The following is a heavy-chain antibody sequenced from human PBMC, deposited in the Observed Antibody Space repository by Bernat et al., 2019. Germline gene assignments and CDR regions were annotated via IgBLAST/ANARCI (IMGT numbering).Heavy chain of an antibody. V-gene: IGHV3-33*01. CDR2: IWYDGSNK. CDR1: GFTFSSYG. J-gene: IGHJ4*02. Sequence: HVQLVESVGGVVQPGRSLRLSCAASGFTFSSYGMNWVRQAPGKGLEWVAVIWYDGSNKFYGDSVKGRFTISRDNSKNTLYLQMNSLRAEDTAVYYCARDPDDNWKYGVFDYWGQGALVTVSS. CDR3: ARDPDDNWKYGVFDY. D-gene: IGHD1-20*01.